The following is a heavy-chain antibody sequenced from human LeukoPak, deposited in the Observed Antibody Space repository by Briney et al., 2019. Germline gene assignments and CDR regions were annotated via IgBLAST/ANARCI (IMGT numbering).Heavy chain of an antibody. CDR1: GGSISSGGYY. J-gene: IGHJ5*02. D-gene: IGHD3-10*01. V-gene: IGHV4-30-2*01. CDR3: AHSYGSGSYFLPWFDP. CDR2: IYHSGST. Sequence: SRTLSLTCTVSGGSISSGGYYWSWIRQPPGKGLEWIGYIYHSGSTYYNPSLKSRVTISVDRSKNQFSLKLSSVTAADTAVYYCAHSYGSGSYFLPWFDPWGQGTLVTVSS.